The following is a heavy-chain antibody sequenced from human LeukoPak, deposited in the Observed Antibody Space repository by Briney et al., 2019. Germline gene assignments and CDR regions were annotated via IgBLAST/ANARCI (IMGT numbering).Heavy chain of an antibody. J-gene: IGHJ3*02. Sequence: PGGSLRLSCAASGFTFSSYGTHWVRQAPGKGLEWVAFIRYDGSNKYYADSVKGRFTISRDNSKNTLYLQMNSLRAEDTAVYYCARDKEQQLGIDAFDIWGQGTMVTVSS. D-gene: IGHD6-13*01. V-gene: IGHV3-30*02. CDR3: ARDKEQQLGIDAFDI. CDR1: GFTFSSYG. CDR2: IRYDGSNK.